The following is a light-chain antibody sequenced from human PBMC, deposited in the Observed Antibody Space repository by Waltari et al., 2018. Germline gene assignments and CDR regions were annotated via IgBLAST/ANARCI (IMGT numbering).Light chain of an antibody. Sequence: SSELTQDPAVSVALGQTVRITCQGDRPRTSYASWYQLKPGQAPVLVIYGKDKRPSGIPDRISGYSSGATSSLTITGAQAEDEADYYCSSRNGRANQVVFAGGTKVTVL. CDR3: SSRNGRANQVV. CDR1: RPRTSY. CDR2: GKD. V-gene: IGLV3-19*01. J-gene: IGLJ3*02.